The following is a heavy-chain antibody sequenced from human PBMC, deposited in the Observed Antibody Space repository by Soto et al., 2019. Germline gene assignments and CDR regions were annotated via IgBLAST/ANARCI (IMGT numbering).Heavy chain of an antibody. V-gene: IGHV3-74*01. Sequence: GGSLRLSCVASGFTFSRYWMNWVRQAPGKGLVWVSRISSDGSNTTYADSVKGRFTISRDHAMNTLYLQMNSLRVEDTAVYHCAREDSFDPFHHWGQGTLVTVSS. J-gene: IGHJ1*01. CDR3: AREDSFDPFHH. CDR1: GFTFSRYW. D-gene: IGHD2-21*01. CDR2: ISSDGSNT.